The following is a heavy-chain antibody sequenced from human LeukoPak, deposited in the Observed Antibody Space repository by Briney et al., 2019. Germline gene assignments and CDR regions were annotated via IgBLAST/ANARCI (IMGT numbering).Heavy chain of an antibody. V-gene: IGHV3-11*04. CDR2: ISSSGSTI. J-gene: IGHJ4*02. Sequence: PGGSLRLSCAASGFTVRDYYMSWIRQAPGKGLEWVSYISSSGSTIYYADSVKGRFTISRDNAKSSVYLQMNSLRAEDTAVYYCARGTAAAKIDYWGQGTLVTVSS. CDR3: ARGTAAAKIDY. CDR1: GFTVRDYY. D-gene: IGHD6-13*01.